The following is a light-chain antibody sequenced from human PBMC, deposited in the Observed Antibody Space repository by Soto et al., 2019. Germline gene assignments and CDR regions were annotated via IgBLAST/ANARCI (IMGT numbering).Light chain of an antibody. Sequence: QSVLTQPRSVSGSPGQSVTISCTGTSSDVGGYNYVSWYQQHPDKAPKLMICDVTKRPSGVPDRFSGSKSGNTASLTISGLQAEDEADYYCCSYAGSHAWVFGGGTQLTVL. CDR2: DVT. J-gene: IGLJ7*01. V-gene: IGLV2-11*01. CDR3: CSYAGSHAWV. CDR1: SSDVGGYNY.